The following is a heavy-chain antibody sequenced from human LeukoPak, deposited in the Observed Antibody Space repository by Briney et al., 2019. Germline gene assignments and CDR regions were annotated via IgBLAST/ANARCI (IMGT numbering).Heavy chain of an antibody. V-gene: IGHV3-21*01. CDR1: GFTFSSYR. CDR3: TRSAPAAAGTGPMDV. D-gene: IGHD6-13*01. Sequence: NTGGSLRLSCAASGFTFSSYRMNWVRQAPGKGLEWVSSISTSSSSTYYAGSVKGRFTISRDNAKNSLYLQMNSLRAEDTTVYYCTRSAPAAAGTGPMDVWGKGTTVTVSS. J-gene: IGHJ6*03. CDR2: ISTSSSST.